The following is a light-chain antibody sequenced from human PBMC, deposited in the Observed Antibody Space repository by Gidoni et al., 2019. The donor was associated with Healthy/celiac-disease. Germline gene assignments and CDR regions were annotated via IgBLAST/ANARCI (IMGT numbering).Light chain of an antibody. CDR3: SSYTSSSTLAGVV. J-gene: IGLJ2*01. CDR2: DVS. Sequence: QSALTQPASVSGSPGQSITISCTGSSSDVGGINYVSWHQQHPGKAPKLMIYDVSNRPSGVSNRFSGSKSGNTASLTISGLQAEDEADYYCSSYTSSSTLAGVVFGGGTKLTVL. CDR1: SSDVGGINY. V-gene: IGLV2-14*03.